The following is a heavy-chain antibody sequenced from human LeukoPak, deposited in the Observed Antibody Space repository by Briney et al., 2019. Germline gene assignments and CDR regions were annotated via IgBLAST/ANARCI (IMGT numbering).Heavy chain of an antibody. Sequence: GGSLRLSCAVSGFIFSDYGFHWVRQAPGKGLEWVAVARFDGSIKQYADSVKGRFTISRDDSKNTLYLQMNFLKSEDTAVYYCASWGGTRHYYFDYWGQGTLVTVSS. V-gene: IGHV3-33*03. D-gene: IGHD1-1*01. CDR1: GFIFSDYG. CDR3: ASWGGTRHYYFDY. CDR2: ARFDGSIK. J-gene: IGHJ4*02.